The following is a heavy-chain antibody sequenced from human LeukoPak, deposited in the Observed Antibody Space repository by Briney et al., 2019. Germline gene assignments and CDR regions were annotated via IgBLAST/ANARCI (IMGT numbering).Heavy chain of an antibody. CDR1: GYTFSRYG. Sequence: GGSLRLSCVASGYTFSRYGMHWVRQAPGKGLEWVAIIWYDGSNKYYADSVKGRFTISRDTSKNTLYLQMDSLRAEDTAVYYCASGDTTGYSGDAFNIWGQGTMVTVSS. V-gene: IGHV3-33*03. CDR3: ASGDTTGYSGDAFNI. J-gene: IGHJ3*02. CDR2: IWYDGSNK. D-gene: IGHD3-22*01.